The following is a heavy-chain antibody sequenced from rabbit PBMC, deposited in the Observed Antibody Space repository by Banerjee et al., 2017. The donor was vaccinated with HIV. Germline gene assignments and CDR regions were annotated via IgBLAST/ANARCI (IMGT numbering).Heavy chain of an antibody. V-gene: IGHV1S7*01. CDR2: IYGGSGST. CDR3: ARIDPRYYSSDWDYFNL. J-gene: IGHJ4*01. D-gene: IGHD4-1*01. Sequence: QLKETGGGLVQPGGSLTLSCKASGFDFSSYYMSWVRQAPGKGLEWIGIIYGGSGSTDYASWVNGRFTISSDNAQNTVDLQMNSLTAADTATYFCARIDPRYYSSDWDYFNLWGQGTLVTVS. CDR1: GFDFSSYY.